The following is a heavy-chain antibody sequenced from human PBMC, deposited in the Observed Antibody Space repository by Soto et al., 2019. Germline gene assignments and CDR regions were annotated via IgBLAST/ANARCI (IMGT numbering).Heavy chain of an antibody. V-gene: IGHV4-39*07. CDR2: IYYSGST. D-gene: IGHD3-22*01. J-gene: IGHJ4*02. CDR3: ARGGVDYYDSSGYYFSPYYFDY. Sequence: SETLCLTCTVSGGSISSSSYYWGWIRQPPGKGLEWIGSIYYSGSTYYNPSLKSRVTISVDTSKNQFSLKLSSVTAADTAVYYCARGGVDYYDSSGYYFSPYYFDYWGQGTLVTVSS. CDR1: GGSISSSSYY.